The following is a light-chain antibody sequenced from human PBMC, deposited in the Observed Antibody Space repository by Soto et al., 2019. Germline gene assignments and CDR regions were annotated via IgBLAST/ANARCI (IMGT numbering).Light chain of an antibody. CDR3: QAYAGSLSAGV. J-gene: IGLJ3*02. CDR1: SSNIGEGYD. V-gene: IGLV1-40*01. Sequence: QSVLTQPPSVSGAPGQRVTISCTESSSNIGEGYDVHWYQQLPGTAPKLLIYANSNRPSGVPDRFSGAKSGTSAALAITGHQTGYVADYYGQAYAGSLSAGVFGGGTQLTVL. CDR2: ANS.